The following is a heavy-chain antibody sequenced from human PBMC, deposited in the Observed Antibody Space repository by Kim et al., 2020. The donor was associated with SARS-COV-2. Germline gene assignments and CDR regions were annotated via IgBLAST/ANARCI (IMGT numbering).Heavy chain of an antibody. V-gene: IGHV5-10-1*01. CDR1: GYSFTSYW. Sequence: GESLKISCKGSGYSFTSYWISWVRQMPGKGLEWMGRIDPSDSYTNYSPSFQGHVTISADKSISTAYLQWSSLKASDTAMYYCARQPTSSTQWDYWGQGTLVTVSS. D-gene: IGHD2-2*01. CDR2: IDPSDSYT. CDR3: ARQPTSSTQWDY. J-gene: IGHJ4*02.